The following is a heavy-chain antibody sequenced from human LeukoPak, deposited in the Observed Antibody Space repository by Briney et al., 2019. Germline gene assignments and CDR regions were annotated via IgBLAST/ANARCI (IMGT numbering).Heavy chain of an antibody. J-gene: IGHJ5*02. CDR3: ARGLYSYAPPNWFDP. Sequence: SETLSLTCAVYGGSFSGYYWSWIRQPPGKGLEWIGEINHSGSTNYNPSLKSRVTISVDTSKNQFSLKLSSVTAADTAVYYCARGLYSYAPPNWFDPWGQGTLVTVSS. V-gene: IGHV4-34*01. D-gene: IGHD5-18*01. CDR1: GGSFSGYY. CDR2: INHSGST.